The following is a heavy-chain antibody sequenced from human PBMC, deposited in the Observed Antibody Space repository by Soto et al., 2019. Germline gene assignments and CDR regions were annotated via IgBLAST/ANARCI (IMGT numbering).Heavy chain of an antibody. D-gene: IGHD2-15*01. Sequence: ASVKASCKASGYIFTDFGIHWVRQAPGQSLELLGWIISVNDKTLYSPKFQGRLATTRDTSANTAYMDLYSLRSEDSAVYYCARRRRSCSGNNWFTDFGFWGQGSLVNDAS. V-gene: IGHV1-3*01. CDR1: GYIFTDFG. CDR3: ARRRRSCSGNNWFTDFGF. J-gene: IGHJ4*02. CDR2: IISVNDKT.